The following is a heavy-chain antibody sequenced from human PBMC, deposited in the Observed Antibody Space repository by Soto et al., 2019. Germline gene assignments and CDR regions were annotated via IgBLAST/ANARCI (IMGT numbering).Heavy chain of an antibody. CDR3: AREAPSGRGAGNPRWFEP. Sequence: PGESLKISCKGSGYSFTSYWIGWVRQMPGKGLEWMGIIYPGDSDTRYSPSFQGQVTISADKSISTAYLQWSSLKASDTAMYYCAREAPSGRGAGNPRWFEPWGQGTLVTVSS. CDR1: GYSFTSYW. CDR2: IYPGDSDT. D-gene: IGHD6-13*01. V-gene: IGHV5-51*01. J-gene: IGHJ5*02.